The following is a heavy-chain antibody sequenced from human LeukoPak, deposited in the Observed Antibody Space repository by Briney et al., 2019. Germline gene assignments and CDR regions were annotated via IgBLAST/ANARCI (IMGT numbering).Heavy chain of an antibody. CDR1: GFTFSSYS. CDR2: IRYDGSNK. V-gene: IGHV3-30*02. J-gene: IGHJ4*02. Sequence: GGSLRLSCAASGFTFSSYSMNWVRQAPGKGLEWVAFIRYDGSNKYYADSVKGRFTISRDNSKNTLYLQMNSLRAEDTAVYYCAKDCSSTSCSYYFDYWGQGTLVTVSS. D-gene: IGHD2-2*01. CDR3: AKDCSSTSCSYYFDY.